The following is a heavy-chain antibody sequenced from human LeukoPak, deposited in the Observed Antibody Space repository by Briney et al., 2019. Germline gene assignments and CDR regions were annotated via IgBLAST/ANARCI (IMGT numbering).Heavy chain of an antibody. Sequence: PSETLSLTCTVSGDSISGYYWTWIRQPPGKGLEWIEYIYYIGSTNYHPSLKSRLTISVDTSKNQFSLKLSSVTAADTTVYYCARLRGNYFPDYWGQGALVTVSS. CDR2: IYYIGST. CDR3: ARLRGNYFPDY. CDR1: GDSISGYY. V-gene: IGHV4-59*01. D-gene: IGHD4-11*01. J-gene: IGHJ4*02.